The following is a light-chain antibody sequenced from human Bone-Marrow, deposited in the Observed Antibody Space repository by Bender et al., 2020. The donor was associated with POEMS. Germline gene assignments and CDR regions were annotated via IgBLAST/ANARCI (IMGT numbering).Light chain of an antibody. Sequence: QSALTQPPSASGSPGQSVTISCTGTSSDVGGYNYVSWYQQHPGKAPKLMISEVSKRPSGVPDRFSGSKSGNTASLAISGLQSEDEADYYCAVWDDSLNGWVFGGGTKLTVL. CDR3: AVWDDSLNGWV. J-gene: IGLJ3*02. CDR1: SSDVGGYNY. CDR2: EVS. V-gene: IGLV2-8*01.